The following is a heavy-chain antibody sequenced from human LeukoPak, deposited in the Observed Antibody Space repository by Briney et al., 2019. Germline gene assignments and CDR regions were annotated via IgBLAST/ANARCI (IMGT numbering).Heavy chain of an antibody. V-gene: IGHV5-51*01. CDR3: ATSAYDDSGGYFFSPLDH. Sequence: GASLKTSCKAAGYTFSNYWIGWVRQLPGKCVVWMASRDPGDSSTRYSPSFQGQVTISADKSITTAYLQRSSRKASDTAMNYWATSAYDDSGGYFFSPLDHWGQGSPVTVSS. CDR1: GYTFSNYW. CDR2: RDPGDSST. J-gene: IGHJ4*02. D-gene: IGHD3-22*01.